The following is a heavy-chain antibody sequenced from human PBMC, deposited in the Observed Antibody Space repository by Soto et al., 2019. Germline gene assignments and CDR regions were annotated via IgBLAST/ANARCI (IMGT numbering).Heavy chain of an antibody. Sequence: PSETLSLTCAVSGGSIGTSAYYWGWIRQAPGKGLEWIGSINHSGNTYLSPSLKDRVTMSVDTSKNSFSLKLRSATAADTSLYYCSRRAPEGFDPWGQGTLVTVSS. CDR1: GGSIGTSAYY. CDR3: SRRAPEGFDP. J-gene: IGHJ5*02. CDR2: INHSGNT. V-gene: IGHV4-39*01.